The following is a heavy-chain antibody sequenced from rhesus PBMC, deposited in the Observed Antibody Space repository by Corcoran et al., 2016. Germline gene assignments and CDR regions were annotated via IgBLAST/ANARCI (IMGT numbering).Heavy chain of an antibody. D-gene: IGHD6-25*01. CDR1: GGSISSSNW. J-gene: IGHJ4*01. Sequence: QVQLQESGPGLVKPSETLSLTCAVSGGSISSSNWWTWIRQPPGKVLEWIGYFIGSNGTLAYSPSLKGRVPFSTDTSKDQFALKLNSVTAADTAVYYCARLNSGSWIDSWGQGVLVTVSS. CDR2: FIGSNGTL. CDR3: ARLNSGSWIDS. V-gene: IGHV4-65*01.